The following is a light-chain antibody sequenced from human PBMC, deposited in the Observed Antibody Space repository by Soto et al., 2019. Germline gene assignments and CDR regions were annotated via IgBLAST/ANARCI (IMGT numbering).Light chain of an antibody. CDR3: TSYTSSSTLYV. J-gene: IGLJ1*01. V-gene: IGLV2-14*01. Sequence: QSALTQPASVSGSPGQSITISCTGTSSDVGNYNYVSWYQQYPGKAPKLIIYEVTNRPSGVSNRFSGSKSGNTASLTISGLQAEDEADYYCTSYTSSSTLYVFAAGTKVTVL. CDR2: EVT. CDR1: SSDVGNYNY.